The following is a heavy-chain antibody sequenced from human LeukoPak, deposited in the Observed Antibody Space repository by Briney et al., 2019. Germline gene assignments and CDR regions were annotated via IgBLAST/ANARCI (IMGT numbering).Heavy chain of an antibody. D-gene: IGHD6-19*01. J-gene: IGHJ6*02. Sequence: GGSLRLSCTASGFTLSSYAMSWVRQAPGKGLEWVSLISGSGGSTYYADSVKGRFTISRDNSKNTLYLQMNSLRAEDTAVYYCAKGSSGWYGGYYYGMDVWGQGTTVTVSS. CDR2: ISGSGGST. CDR1: GFTLSSYA. V-gene: IGHV3-23*01. CDR3: AKGSSGWYGGYYYGMDV.